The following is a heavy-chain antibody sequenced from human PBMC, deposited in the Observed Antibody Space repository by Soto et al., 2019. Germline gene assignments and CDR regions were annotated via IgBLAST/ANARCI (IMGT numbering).Heavy chain of an antibody. D-gene: IGHD3-22*01. V-gene: IGHV2-26*01. CDR1: GFSLSNARMG. J-gene: IGHJ5*02. CDR2: IFSNDEK. CDR3: ARIITGYDSSGYYYSSWFDP. Sequence: SGPTLVNPTETLTLTCTVPGFSLSNARMGVSWIRQPPGKALEWLAHIFSNDEKSYSTSLKSRLTISKDTSKSQVVLTMTNMDPVDTATYYCARIITGYDSSGYYYSSWFDPWGQGTLVTVSS.